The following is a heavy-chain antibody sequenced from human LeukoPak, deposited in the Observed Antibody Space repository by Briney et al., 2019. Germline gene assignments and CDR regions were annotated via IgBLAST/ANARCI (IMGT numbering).Heavy chain of an antibody. D-gene: IGHD5-18*01. Sequence: SETLSLTCAVSNYSINSGYYWGWIRQPPGKGLEWIGSIYHSGSTYYNPSLKSRVTISVDTSKNQFSLKLSSVTAADTAIYYCATIHGYSYGYFHYWGHGTLVTTSS. CDR3: ATIHGYSYGYFHY. CDR1: NYSINSGYY. CDR2: IYHSGST. V-gene: IGHV4-38-2*01. J-gene: IGHJ4*01.